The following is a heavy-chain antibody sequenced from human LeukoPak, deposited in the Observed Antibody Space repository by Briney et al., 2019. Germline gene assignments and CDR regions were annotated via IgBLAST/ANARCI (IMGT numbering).Heavy chain of an antibody. V-gene: IGHV3-21*01. J-gene: IGHJ5*01. Sequence: PGGSLRLSCAGSGFTFSDYNMNWIRQAPGKGLEWVSSISSDNTYIYYADSVKGRFTISKDNARNSLYLKMNSLRAEDTAIYYCAMPQAVAGSSSWFDSWGQGTLVIVSS. D-gene: IGHD6-13*01. CDR2: ISSDNTYI. CDR3: AMPQAVAGSSSWFDS. CDR1: GFTFSDYN.